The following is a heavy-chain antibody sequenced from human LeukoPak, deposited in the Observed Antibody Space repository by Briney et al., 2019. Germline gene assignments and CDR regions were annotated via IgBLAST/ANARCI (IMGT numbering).Heavy chain of an antibody. Sequence: SETLSLTCTVSGAPFSGYYWGWIRQAAGTGPEWIGRIYTNGRPDYNPSLRSRVTISVDTSKNQFSLKLSSMTAADTAVYYCARHEAGNDYGPFDYWGQGTLVTVSS. D-gene: IGHD4-17*01. CDR1: GAPFSGYY. V-gene: IGHV4-4*07. CDR2: IYTNGRP. CDR3: ARHEAGNDYGPFDY. J-gene: IGHJ4*02.